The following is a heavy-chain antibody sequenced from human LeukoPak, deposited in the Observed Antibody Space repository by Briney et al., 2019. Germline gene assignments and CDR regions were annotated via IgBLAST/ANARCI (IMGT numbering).Heavy chain of an antibody. CDR3: ARDREITTRPGGWFDP. J-gene: IGHJ5*02. CDR1: GDNLSNFA. CDR2: VIPISGGA. V-gene: IGHV1-69*13. Sequence: SVKVSCRVSGDNLSNFAVSWVRQAPGQGLEWMGGVIPISGGATYAQTFRDRVTFTADESTNIAYMELRSLSSDDTAVYFCARDREITTRPGGWFDPWGQGTLVTVSS. D-gene: IGHD6-6*01.